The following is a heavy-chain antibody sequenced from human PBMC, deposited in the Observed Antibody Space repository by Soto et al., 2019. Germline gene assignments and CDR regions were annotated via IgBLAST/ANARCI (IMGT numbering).Heavy chain of an antibody. CDR2: ISGYNGNT. CDR3: AKADSNYAGRFSYYYMDV. Sequence: ASVKVSCKASGYTFRSYGISWVRQAPGQGPEWMGWISGYNGNTHYPQKFQSKVTMTTDTSTSTAYMELRSLRSDDTAVYYCAKADSNYAGRFSYYYMDVWGNGTLVTVS. D-gene: IGHD4-4*01. V-gene: IGHV1-18*01. J-gene: IGHJ6*03. CDR1: GYTFRSYG.